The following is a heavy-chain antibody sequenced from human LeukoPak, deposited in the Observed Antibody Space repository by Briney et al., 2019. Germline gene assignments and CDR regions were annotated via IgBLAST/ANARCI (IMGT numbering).Heavy chain of an antibody. Sequence: PSETLSLTCTVSGGSISSYYWSWIRQPAGKGLEWIGRIYTSGSTNYNPSLKSRVTMSVDTSKNQFSLKLSSVTAADTAVYYCARDGAPGYCSGGSCYSGYLNWFDPWGQGTLVAVSS. J-gene: IGHJ5*02. CDR3: ARDGAPGYCSGGSCYSGYLNWFDP. CDR1: GGSISSYY. D-gene: IGHD2-15*01. V-gene: IGHV4-4*07. CDR2: IYTSGST.